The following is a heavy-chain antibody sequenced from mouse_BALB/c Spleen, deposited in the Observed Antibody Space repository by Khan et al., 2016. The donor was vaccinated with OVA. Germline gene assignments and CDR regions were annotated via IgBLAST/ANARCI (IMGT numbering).Heavy chain of an antibody. V-gene: IGHV1S41*01. D-gene: IGHD1-1*01. Sequence: DLVKPGASVKLSCKASGYTFTSYWINWVKQRPEQGLEWIGGIAPESGNTYYNDIFKGKATLTVDTSSSTAYIQLASLSSEDSAVYFCARENYYGRSCCTLDYWGQGTSVTVSS. CDR2: IAPESGNT. CDR1: GYTFTSYW. J-gene: IGHJ4*01. CDR3: ARENYYGRSCCTLDY.